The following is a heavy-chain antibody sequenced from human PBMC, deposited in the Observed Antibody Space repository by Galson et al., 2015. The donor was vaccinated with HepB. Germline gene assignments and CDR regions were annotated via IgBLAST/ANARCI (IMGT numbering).Heavy chain of an antibody. Sequence: SLRLSCAASGFTFSSYGIHWVRQAPGKGLEWVSVIWYHGRDQYYADSVTGRFTVSRDQSKNTVYLQMNSLRAEDTGLYSCARDGDTSGHYGIFDYWGQGALVTVSS. V-gene: IGHV3-33*01. CDR2: IWYHGRDQ. CDR1: GFTFSSYG. D-gene: IGHD3-22*01. CDR3: ARDGDTSGHYGIFDY. J-gene: IGHJ4*02.